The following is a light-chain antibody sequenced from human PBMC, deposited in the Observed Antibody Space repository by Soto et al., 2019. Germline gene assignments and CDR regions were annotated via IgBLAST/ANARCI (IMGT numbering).Light chain of an antibody. CDR1: QSLAYIDGNTY. J-gene: IGKJ2*01. CDR3: MQGTHWPPYT. CDR2: KVS. Sequence: EVVMTQSPLSLPVTLGQPASISCRSSQSLAYIDGNTYLSWFQQRPGQSPRLLIYKVSNRESGVPDRFSGSRSGTDCTLKISRVEAEDVGVYYCMQGTHWPPYTFGQGTKLEIK. V-gene: IGKV2-30*01.